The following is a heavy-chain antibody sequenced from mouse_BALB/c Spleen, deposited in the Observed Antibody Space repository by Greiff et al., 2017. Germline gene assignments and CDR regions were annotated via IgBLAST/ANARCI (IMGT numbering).Heavy chain of an antibody. D-gene: IGHD1-1*01. CDR1: GFTFSSFG. V-gene: IGHV5-17*02. CDR3: ARSFITTVVRAMDY. J-gene: IGHJ4*01. CDR2: ISSGSSTI. Sequence: DVQLVESGGGLVQPGGSRKLSCAASGFTFSSFGMHWVRQAPEKGLEWVAYISSGSSTIYYADTVKGRFTISRDNPKNTLFLQMTSLRSEDTAMYYCARSFITTVVRAMDYWGQGTSVTVSS.